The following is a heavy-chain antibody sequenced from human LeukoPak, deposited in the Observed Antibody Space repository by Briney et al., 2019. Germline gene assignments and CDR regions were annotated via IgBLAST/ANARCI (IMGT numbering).Heavy chain of an antibody. Sequence: TSSETLSLTCAVYGGSFSGYYWSWIRQPAGKGLEWIGRIYTSGSTNYNPSLKSRVTISVDTSKNQFSLKLSSVTAADTAVYYCAKARSSYGYGDGFDIWGQGTMVTVSS. D-gene: IGHD5-18*01. CDR2: IYTSGST. CDR3: AKARSSYGYGDGFDI. V-gene: IGHV4-59*10. CDR1: GGSFSGYY. J-gene: IGHJ3*02.